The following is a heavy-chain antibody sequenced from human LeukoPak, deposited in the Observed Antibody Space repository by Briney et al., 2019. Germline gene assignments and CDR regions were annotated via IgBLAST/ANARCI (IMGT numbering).Heavy chain of an antibody. CDR2: INPSGGST. CDR3: VREWLGYYYYYGMDV. V-gene: IGHV1-46*01. Sequence: ASVKVSCKASGYTSTSYYMHWVRQAPGQGLEWMGIINPSGGSTSYAQKFQGRVTMTRDTSTSTVYMELSSLRSEDTAVYYCVREWLGYYYYYGMDVWGQGTTVTVSS. D-gene: IGHD6-19*01. CDR1: GYTSTSYY. J-gene: IGHJ6*02.